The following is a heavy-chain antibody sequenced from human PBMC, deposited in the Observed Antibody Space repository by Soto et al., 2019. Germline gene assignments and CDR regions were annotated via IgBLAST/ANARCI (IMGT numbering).Heavy chain of an antibody. CDR2: IYSSGST. D-gene: IGHD5-18*01. Sequence: SSETLSLTCTVSGGSISSYYWSRIRQPAGKGLEWIGRIYSSGSTNYNPSLKSRVTMSVDTSKKQFSLKLTSVTAADTAMYYCARETEMVTIWGQGSLVTVSS. V-gene: IGHV4-4*07. J-gene: IGHJ4*02. CDR3: ARETEMVTI. CDR1: GGSISSYY.